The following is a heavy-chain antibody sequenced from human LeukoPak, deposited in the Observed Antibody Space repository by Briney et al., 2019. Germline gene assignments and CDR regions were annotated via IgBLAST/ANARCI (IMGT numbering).Heavy chain of an antibody. J-gene: IGHJ3*02. D-gene: IGHD2-2*01. CDR1: GFTFSSYA. Sequence: GGSLRLSCAASGFTFSSYAMSWVRQAPGKGLEWVSAISGSGGSTYYADSVKGRFTISRDNSKNTLYLQMNSLRAEDTAVYYCAKGGYCSSSSCYGVDAFDIWGQGTMVTVSS. V-gene: IGHV3-23*01. CDR3: AKGGYCSSSSCYGVDAFDI. CDR2: ISGSGGST.